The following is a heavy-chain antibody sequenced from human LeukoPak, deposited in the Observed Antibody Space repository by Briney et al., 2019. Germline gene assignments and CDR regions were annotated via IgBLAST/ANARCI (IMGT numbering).Heavy chain of an antibody. D-gene: IGHD6-13*01. CDR1: GYTFSSYG. CDR2: VSAYNGNT. Sequence: GASVKVSCKASGYTFSSYGISWVRQAPGKGLEWMGWVSAYNGNTNYAQKLQGRVTMTTDTSTSTAYMELRSLRSDDTAVYYCARDRQLVQGKYYFDYLGQGTLVTDS. V-gene: IGHV1-18*04. CDR3: ARDRQLVQGKYYFDY. J-gene: IGHJ4*02.